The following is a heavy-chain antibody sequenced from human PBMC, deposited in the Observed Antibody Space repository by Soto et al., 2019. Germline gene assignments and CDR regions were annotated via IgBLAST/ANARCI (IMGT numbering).Heavy chain of an antibody. D-gene: IGHD3-3*01. CDR3: AKDRNFYYDFWSGSSDYYYYGMDV. Sequence: GGSLRLSCAASGFTFSSYGMHWVRQAPGKGLEWVAVISYDGSNKYYADSVKGRFTISRDNSKNTLYLQMNSLRAEDTAVYYCAKDRNFYYDFWSGSSDYYYYGMDVWGQGTTVTVSS. J-gene: IGHJ6*02. CDR2: ISYDGSNK. V-gene: IGHV3-30*18. CDR1: GFTFSSYG.